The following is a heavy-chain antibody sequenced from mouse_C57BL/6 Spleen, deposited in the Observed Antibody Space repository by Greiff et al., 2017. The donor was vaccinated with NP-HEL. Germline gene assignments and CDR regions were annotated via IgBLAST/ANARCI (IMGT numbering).Heavy chain of an antibody. Sequence: VQLQQSGPGLVQPSQSLSITCTVSGFSLTSYGVHWVRQSPGKGLEWLGVIWSGGSTDYNAAFISRLSISKDNSKSQVFFKMNGLQADDTAIYYCARTGYGSYLFDYWGQGTTLTVSS. CDR1: GFSLTSYG. V-gene: IGHV2-2*01. J-gene: IGHJ2*01. D-gene: IGHD1-1*01. CDR2: IWSGGST. CDR3: ARTGYGSYLFDY.